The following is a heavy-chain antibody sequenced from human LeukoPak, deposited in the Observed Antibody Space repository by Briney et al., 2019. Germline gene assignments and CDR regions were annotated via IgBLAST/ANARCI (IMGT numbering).Heavy chain of an antibody. CDR2: ISGNGGST. V-gene: IGHV3-23*01. J-gene: IGHJ4*02. Sequence: GGSLRLSCAASGFTFSSYAMSWVRQAPGKGLEWVSGISGNGGSTYYADSVKGRFTISRDNAKNSLYLQMNSLRAEDTAVYYCARDDPPYYYDSSGYPLLGSLNYWGQGTLVTVSS. D-gene: IGHD3-22*01. CDR3: ARDDPPYYYDSSGYPLLGSLNY. CDR1: GFTFSSYA.